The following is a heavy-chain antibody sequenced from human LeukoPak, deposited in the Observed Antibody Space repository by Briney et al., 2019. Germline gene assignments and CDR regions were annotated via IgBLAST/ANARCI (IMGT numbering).Heavy chain of an antibody. CDR3: ARVDYYGSGSYLREYYYYGMDV. CDR2: MNPNSGNT. CDR1: GYTFTSYD. V-gene: IGHV1-8*01. D-gene: IGHD3-10*01. Sequence: GASVKVSCKASGYTFTSYDINWVRQATGQGLEWMGWMNPNSGNTGYAQKFQGGVTMTRNTSISTAYMELSSLRSEDTAVYYCARVDYYGSGSYLREYYYYGMDVWGQGTTVTVSS. J-gene: IGHJ6*02.